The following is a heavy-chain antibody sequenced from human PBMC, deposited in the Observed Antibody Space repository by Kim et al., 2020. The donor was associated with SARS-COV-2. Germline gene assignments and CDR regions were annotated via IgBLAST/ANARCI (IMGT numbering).Heavy chain of an antibody. D-gene: IGHD4-4*01. V-gene: IGHV3-53*01. Sequence: GGSLRLSCAASGFTVNSAHMSWVRQAPGKGLEWVSIIYPGGSTYYADSMKGRFTISRDNSKNTLYLQMNSLRAEDTAVYYCALSGNYAFPDWGQGTLVTIYS. CDR3: ALSGNYAFPD. CDR2: IYPGGST. CDR1: GFTVNSAH. J-gene: IGHJ4*02.